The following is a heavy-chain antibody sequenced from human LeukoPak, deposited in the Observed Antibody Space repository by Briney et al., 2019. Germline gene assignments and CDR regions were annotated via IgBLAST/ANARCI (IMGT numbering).Heavy chain of an antibody. CDR1: GVTLSGSA. CDR3: AKDGLYYGGSAHVYFFDY. Sequence: VGSPRLSPAPSGVTLSGSAMTSVRQAPGKGLGWVSSITGSGDYTYYIDSVKGRFTISRDNSKNILYKQMNNLRGEDTALYYCAKDGLYYGGSAHVYFFDYWGQGTLVAVSS. CDR2: ITGSGDYT. V-gene: IGHV3-23*01. J-gene: IGHJ4*02. D-gene: IGHD2-21*01.